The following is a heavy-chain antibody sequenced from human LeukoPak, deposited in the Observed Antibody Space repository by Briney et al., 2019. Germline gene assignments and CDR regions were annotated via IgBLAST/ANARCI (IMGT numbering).Heavy chain of an antibody. CDR1: GGSFSGYY. J-gene: IGHJ4*02. D-gene: IGHD6-13*01. CDR3: ARGSSSPFSFDY. Sequence: SESLSLTCAVYGGSFSGYYWSWIRQPAGKGLEWIGRMYTSGSTNYNPSLKSRVTMSVDTSKNQFSLKLSSVTAADTAVYYCARGSSSPFSFDYWGQGTLVTVSS. V-gene: IGHV4-59*10. CDR2: MYTSGST.